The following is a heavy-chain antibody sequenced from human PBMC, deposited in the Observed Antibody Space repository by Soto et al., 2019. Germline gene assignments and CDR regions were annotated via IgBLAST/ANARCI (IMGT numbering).Heavy chain of an antibody. J-gene: IGHJ5*02. D-gene: IGHD3-22*01. CDR1: GGSNLDSTYY. CDR2: IFYSGGT. Sequence: QLLLQESGPGLVKPSETLSLTCTVSGGSNLDSTYYWAWIRQSPGKGLEWIGTIFYSGGTFYTPSLKSRVTMSVDTSNNQFSLKLSSVTAADTAVYYCARQASGYYYGWFDPWGQGTLVTVSS. CDR3: ARQASGYYYGWFDP. V-gene: IGHV4-39*01.